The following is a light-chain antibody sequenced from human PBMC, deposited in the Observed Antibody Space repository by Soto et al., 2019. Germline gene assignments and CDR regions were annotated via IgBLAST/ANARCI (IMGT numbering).Light chain of an antibody. J-gene: IGLJ1*01. Sequence: QAVVTQEPSLTVSPGGTVTLTCGSSTGAVTNGHYPYWFQQKPGQAPRTLIYDTTNRHSWTPARFSGSLLGGKAALTLSGAQPEDEAEYYCLPSYNGTYVFGNGTKVTV. V-gene: IGLV7-46*01. CDR3: LPSYNGTYV. CDR2: DTT. CDR1: TGAVTNGHY.